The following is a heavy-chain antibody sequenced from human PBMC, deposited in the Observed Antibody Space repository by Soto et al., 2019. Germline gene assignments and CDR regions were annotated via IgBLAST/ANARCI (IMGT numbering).Heavy chain of an antibody. V-gene: IGHV1-18*01. J-gene: IGHJ6*02. CDR2: INGYTGNT. D-gene: IGHD3-16*01. Sequence: QVQLVQSGAEVKKPGASVKVSCKASGYTFTSYGLSWVRQAPGQGLEWMGWINGYTGNTNYAQKFQGSVTMTTDTSTNTAYLDLWTLTSDDTAVYYCARSWVTGKGGIDVWGQGTTVTVSS. CDR3: ARSWVTGKGGIDV. CDR1: GYTFTSYG.